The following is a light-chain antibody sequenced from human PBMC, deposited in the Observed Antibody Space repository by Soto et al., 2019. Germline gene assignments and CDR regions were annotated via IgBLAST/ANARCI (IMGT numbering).Light chain of an antibody. CDR2: TTS. CDR3: PKYNIAPFT. J-gene: IGKJ3*01. CDR1: QGISNY. Sequence: DIQMTQSPSSLSASVGDRVTITCRASQGISNYLAWYQQKPGKVPKLLIYTTSTLQSGVPSRFTGSGSGTDFTLTISSLQPEDVATYYCPKYNIAPFTFGPGTKVHIK. V-gene: IGKV1-27*01.